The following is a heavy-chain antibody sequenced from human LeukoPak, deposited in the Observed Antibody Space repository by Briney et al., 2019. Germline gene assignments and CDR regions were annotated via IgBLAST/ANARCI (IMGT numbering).Heavy chain of an antibody. CDR2: INPNSGDT. D-gene: IGHD3-16*01. J-gene: IGHJ3*02. CDR3: ARVIWGAVAFDI. Sequence: GASVKVSCKASGYTFSGHYMHWVRQAPGQGLEWMGWINPNSGDTNYAQNFQGRITMTTDTSLSTAYMELSRLRSDDTAVYYCARVIWGAVAFDIWGQGTMVIVSS. V-gene: IGHV1-2*02. CDR1: GYTFSGHY.